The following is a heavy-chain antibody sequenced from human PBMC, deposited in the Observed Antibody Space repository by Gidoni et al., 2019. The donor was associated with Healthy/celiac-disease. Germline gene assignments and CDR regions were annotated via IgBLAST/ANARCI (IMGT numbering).Heavy chain of an antibody. CDR2: IDWDDAK. V-gene: IGHV2-70*04. D-gene: IGHD3-16*01. CDR3: ARTEGGSWFDP. J-gene: IGHJ5*02. CDR1: GFSLTTTGMR. Sequence: QVTLKESGPALVKPTETLPLTCTFSGFSLTTTGMRVSWIRQPPGKALEWLARIDWDDAKFYSTSLKTRLTISKDTSKNQVVLTMTNMDPVDTATYYCARTEGGSWFDPWGQGTLVTVSS.